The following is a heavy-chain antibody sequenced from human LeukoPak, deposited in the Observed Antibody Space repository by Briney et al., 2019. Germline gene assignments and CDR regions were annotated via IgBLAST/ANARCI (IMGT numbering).Heavy chain of an antibody. Sequence: SETLSLTCTVSGGSLSSYYWSWLRQPPGKGLEWIGYIYYSGSTNYNPSLKSRVTISVDTSKNQFSLKLSSVTAADTAVYYCARDLQSLQLGPSGMDVWGQGTTVTVSS. CDR3: ARDLQSLQLGPSGMDV. D-gene: IGHD5-24*01. CDR1: GGSLSSYY. J-gene: IGHJ6*02. CDR2: IYYSGST. V-gene: IGHV4-59*01.